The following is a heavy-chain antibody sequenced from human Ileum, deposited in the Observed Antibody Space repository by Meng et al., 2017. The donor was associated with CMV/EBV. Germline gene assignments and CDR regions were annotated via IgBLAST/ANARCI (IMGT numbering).Heavy chain of an antibody. J-gene: IGHJ5*02. V-gene: IGHV1-2*02. CDR3: ARDPGCDDPSCYGIGWDL. CDR1: GFTFTGYY. Sequence: ASVKVSCKSSGFTFTGYYMHWLRQAPGQGLEWMGWIKVDNGRTDYAQKFQGRVTLTRDTSINTAYMELNRLRHDDTAVYYCARDPGCDDPSCYGIGWDLWGQGTLVTVSS. CDR2: IKVDNGRT. D-gene: IGHD2-2*01.